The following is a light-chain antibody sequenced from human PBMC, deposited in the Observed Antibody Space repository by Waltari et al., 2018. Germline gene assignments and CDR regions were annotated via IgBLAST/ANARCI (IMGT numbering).Light chain of an antibody. CDR3: HQYGSSPHT. CDR2: DSS. V-gene: IGKV3-20*01. Sequence: DIVLMPSPSTLPFPPGYIATIPSRPRQLWGRHFLARYQQKPGQAPRLLLYDSSNRATGIPDRFSGSGSGTDFTLTISGLEPEDFAVYHCHQYGSSPHTFGGGTK. CDR1: QLWGRHF. J-gene: IGKJ4*01.